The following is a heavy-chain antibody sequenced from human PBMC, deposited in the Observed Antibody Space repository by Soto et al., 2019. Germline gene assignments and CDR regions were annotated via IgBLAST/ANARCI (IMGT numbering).Heavy chain of an antibody. Sequence: GGSLRLSCAASGFTFSSYAMSWVRQAPGKGLEWVSAISGSGGSTYYADSVKGRFTISRDNSKNTLYLQMNSLRAEDTAVYYCAKVADYYDSSGYYLHPYAFDIWGQGTMVTVSS. CDR1: GFTFSSYA. D-gene: IGHD3-22*01. J-gene: IGHJ3*02. CDR3: AKVADYYDSSGYYLHPYAFDI. V-gene: IGHV3-23*01. CDR2: ISGSGGST.